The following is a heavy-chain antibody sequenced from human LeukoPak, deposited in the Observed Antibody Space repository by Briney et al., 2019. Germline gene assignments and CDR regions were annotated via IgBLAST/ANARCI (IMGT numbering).Heavy chain of an antibody. CDR2: INLNSGGI. Sequence: GASVKVSCTASGFIFTGYFMHWVRQAPGQGLEYMGWINLNSGGIKFAQGFQGRVSMTSDTSIGVVYMELSSLRSDDTAVYYCSRDRSSGWPTTVDYWGQGTLVTVSS. J-gene: IGHJ4*02. CDR3: SRDRSSGWPTTVDY. D-gene: IGHD6-19*01. V-gene: IGHV1-2*02. CDR1: GFIFTGYF.